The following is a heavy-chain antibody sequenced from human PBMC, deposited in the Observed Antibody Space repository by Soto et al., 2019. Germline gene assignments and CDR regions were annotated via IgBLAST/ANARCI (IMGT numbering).Heavy chain of an antibody. V-gene: IGHV3-21*01. CDR2: ISSSSSYI. D-gene: IGHD3-3*01. Sequence: GGSLRLSCAASGFTFSSYSMNWVRQAPGKGLEWVSSISSSSSYIYYADSVKGRFTISRDNAKNSLYLQMNSLRAEDTAVYYCARDSPLEAGDYYYYMDVWGKGTTVTVSS. J-gene: IGHJ6*03. CDR1: GFTFSSYS. CDR3: ARDSPLEAGDYYYYMDV.